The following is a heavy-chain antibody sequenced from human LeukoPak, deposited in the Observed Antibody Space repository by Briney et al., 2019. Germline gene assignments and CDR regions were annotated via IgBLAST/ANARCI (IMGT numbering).Heavy chain of an antibody. Sequence: PGGSLRLSCAASGFVFDTYGMHWVRQAPGKGLEWVAVISYDGSNKFYADSVKGRFTISRDNSKNTLYLQMNSLRTEDTAVYYCARDLRSGYDFVDYWGQGTLVTVSS. J-gene: IGHJ4*02. CDR2: ISYDGSNK. V-gene: IGHV3-30*03. CDR3: ARDLRSGYDFVDY. CDR1: GFVFDTYG. D-gene: IGHD5-12*01.